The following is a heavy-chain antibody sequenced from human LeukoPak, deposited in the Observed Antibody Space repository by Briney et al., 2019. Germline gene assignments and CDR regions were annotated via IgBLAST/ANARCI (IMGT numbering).Heavy chain of an antibody. V-gene: IGHV3-74*01. CDR1: GFTFSSYW. CDR2: INSDGSSR. J-gene: IGHJ4*02. D-gene: IGHD3-22*01. CDR3: ARGGPDSSDYSSLFDY. Sequence: GGSLRLSCAASGFTFSSYWMHWVRQAPGKGLVWVSRINSDGSSRHYADSVKGRFTISRDNAKNTLHLQMTSLRAEDTAVYYCARGGPDSSDYSSLFDYWAGESWSPSPQ.